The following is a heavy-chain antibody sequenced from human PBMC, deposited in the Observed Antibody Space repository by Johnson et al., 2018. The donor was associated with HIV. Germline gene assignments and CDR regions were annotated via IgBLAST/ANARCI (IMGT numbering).Heavy chain of an antibody. CDR3: ARGGAAAGGAFDS. J-gene: IGHJ3*02. CDR2: NPNGDST. CDR1: GLTVSTNY. V-gene: IGHV3-25*04. D-gene: IGHD6-13*01. Sequence: QLVESGGGMVQPGGSLRLSCAASGLTVSTNYMNYVRQAPGNGLELVGQVNPNGDSTYLIDSGKDRFNISRDNAKNTLHLQMNSLRAGDTAVYYCARGGAAAGGAFDSWGQGTMVTVSS.